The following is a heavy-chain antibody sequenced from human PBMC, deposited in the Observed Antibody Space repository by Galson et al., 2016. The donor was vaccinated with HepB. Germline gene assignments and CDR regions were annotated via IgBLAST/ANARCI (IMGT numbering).Heavy chain of an antibody. CDR3: AKNDPGGRGDDH. J-gene: IGHJ4*02. V-gene: IGHV3-23*01. D-gene: IGHD3-10*01. CDR2: VSGSGGGR. Sequence: SLRPSCAASGFNFSSCGMTWVRQAPGRGLEWVASVSGSGGGRYYADSVKGRFTISRDNSKETVFLQMSSLRAEDTAVYFCAKNDPGGRGDDHWGQGTLVTVSS. CDR1: GFNFSSCG.